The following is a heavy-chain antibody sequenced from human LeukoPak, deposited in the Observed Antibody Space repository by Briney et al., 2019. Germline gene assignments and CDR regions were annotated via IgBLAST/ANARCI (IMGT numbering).Heavy chain of an antibody. D-gene: IGHD3-3*01. CDR2: ISSSSSYT. V-gene: IGHV3-11*03. J-gene: IGHJ6*02. Sequence: PGGSLRLSRAPSGFTFSDYYMSSIRQAPGKGLECVSYISSSSSYTNYADSVKGRFTMSRANAKNSLYLQMNSLRAEDTAVYYCARRRRWGDDFFFKQKTAYGMDVWGQGTTVTVTS. CDR3: ARRRRWGDDFFFKQKTAYGMDV. CDR1: GFTFSDYY.